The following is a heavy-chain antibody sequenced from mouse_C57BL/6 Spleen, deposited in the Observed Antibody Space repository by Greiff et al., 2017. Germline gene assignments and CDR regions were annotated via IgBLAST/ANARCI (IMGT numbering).Heavy chain of an antibody. CDR1: GYTFTSYW. Sequence: VQLQQPGAELVKPGASVKMSCKASGYTFTSYWITWVKQRPGPGLEWIGDIYPGSGSTNYNEKFKSKATLTVDTSSSTAYMQLSSLTSEDSAVDYGARWGDGSSFWYFDVWGTGTTVTVSS. CDR2: IYPGSGST. V-gene: IGHV1-55*01. D-gene: IGHD1-1*01. CDR3: ARWGDGSSFWYFDV. J-gene: IGHJ1*03.